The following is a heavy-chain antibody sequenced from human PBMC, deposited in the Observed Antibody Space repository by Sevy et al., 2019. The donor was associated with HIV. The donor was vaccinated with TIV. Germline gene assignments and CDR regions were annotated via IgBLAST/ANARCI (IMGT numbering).Heavy chain of an antibody. CDR1: GFTFSSYS. J-gene: IGHJ4*02. CDR3: ARERKGDTAMAVDY. CDR2: ISSSSSTI. D-gene: IGHD5-18*01. V-gene: IGHV3-48*01. Sequence: GESLKISCAASGFTFSSYSMNWVRQAPGKGLEWVSYISSSSSTIYYADSVKGRFTISRDNAKNSLYLQMNSLRAEDTTVYYCARERKGDTAMAVDYWGQGTLVTVSS.